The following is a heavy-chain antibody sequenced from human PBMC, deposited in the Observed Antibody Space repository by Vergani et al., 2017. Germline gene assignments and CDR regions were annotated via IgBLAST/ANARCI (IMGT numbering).Heavy chain of an antibody. J-gene: IGHJ6*02. CDR2: IIPIFGTA. CDR1: GGTFSSYA. D-gene: IGHD2-21*02. V-gene: IGHV1-69*18. CDR3: ARDMDCGGDCPGGYYYYGMDV. Sequence: QVQLVQSGAEVKKPGSSVKVSCKASGGTFSSYAISWVRPAPGPGLEWMGRIIPIFGTANYAQKFQGRVKITAAESTSTDYMELSSLRSEDTAVYYCARDMDCGGDCPGGYYYYGMDVWGQGTTVTVSS.